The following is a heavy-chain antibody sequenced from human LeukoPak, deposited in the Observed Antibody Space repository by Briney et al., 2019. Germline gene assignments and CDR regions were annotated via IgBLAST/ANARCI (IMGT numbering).Heavy chain of an antibody. CDR2: IYPGDSDT. J-gene: IGHJ4*02. Sequence: GESLKISCKGSGYSFTSYWIGWVRQMPGKGLEWMGIIYPGDSDTRYSPSFQGQVTISADKSISTAYLQWSGLKASDTAMYYCARAYCGGDCYSLFDYWGQGTLVTVSS. D-gene: IGHD2-21*02. CDR3: ARAYCGGDCYSLFDY. CDR1: GYSFTSYW. V-gene: IGHV5-51*01.